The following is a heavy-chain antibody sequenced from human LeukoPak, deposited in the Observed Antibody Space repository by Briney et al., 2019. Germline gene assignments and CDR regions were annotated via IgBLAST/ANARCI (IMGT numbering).Heavy chain of an antibody. CDR2: IGSGGTA. CDR1: GFTFSSYE. Sequence: GRSLRLSCAASGFTFSSYEIHWVRQAPGKGLEWVSYIGSGGTAFYADSVKGRFTISRGNAKNSLYLQMNSLRAEDTAVYYCARNRGYGFFDYWGQGTLVTVSS. CDR3: ARNRGYGFFDY. D-gene: IGHD3-22*01. V-gene: IGHV3-48*03. J-gene: IGHJ4*02.